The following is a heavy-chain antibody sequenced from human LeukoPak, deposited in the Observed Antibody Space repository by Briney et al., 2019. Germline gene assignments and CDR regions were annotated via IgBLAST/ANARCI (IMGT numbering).Heavy chain of an antibody. J-gene: IGHJ6*02. Sequence: PSQTLSLTCTVSGGSISSGDYYWGWIRQPPGKGLEWIGYIYYSGSTYYNPSLKSRVTISVDTSKNQFSLKLSSVTAADTAVYYCASYGDYYGMDVWGQGTTVTVSS. D-gene: IGHD3-10*01. CDR1: GGSISSGDYY. V-gene: IGHV4-30-4*01. CDR3: ASYGDYYGMDV. CDR2: IYYSGST.